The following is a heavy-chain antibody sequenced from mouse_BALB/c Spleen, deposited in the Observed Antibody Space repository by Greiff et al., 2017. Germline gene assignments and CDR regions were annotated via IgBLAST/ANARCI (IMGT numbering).Heavy chain of an antibody. CDR2: ISTYYGDA. J-gene: IGHJ4*01. Sequence: VQLQESGAELVRPGVSVKISCKGSGYTFTDYAMHWVKQSHAKSLEWIGVISTYYGDASYNQKFKGKATMTVDKSSSTAYMELARLTSEDSAIYYCARRLFMDYWGQGTSVTVSS. V-gene: IGHV1S137*01. CDR1: GYTFTDYA. CDR3: ARRLFMDY.